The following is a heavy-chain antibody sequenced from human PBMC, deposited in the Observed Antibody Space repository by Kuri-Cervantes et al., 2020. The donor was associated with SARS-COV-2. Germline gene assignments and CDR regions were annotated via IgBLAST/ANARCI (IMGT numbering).Heavy chain of an antibody. V-gene: IGHV4-34*01. Sequence: SQTLSLTCAVYDVSFSGYYWNCLRQPPGKGLEWIGQIKHTGSTNYNPSLKSRVTISVDTSKNQFSLKLSSVTAADTAVYYCARGRTVFDPWGQGTLVTVSS. D-gene: IGHD4-11*01. CDR2: IKHTGST. CDR1: DVSFSGYY. J-gene: IGHJ5*02. CDR3: ARGRTVFDP.